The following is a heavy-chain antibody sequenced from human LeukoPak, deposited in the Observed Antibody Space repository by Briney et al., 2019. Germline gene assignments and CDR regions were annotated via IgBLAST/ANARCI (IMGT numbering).Heavy chain of an antibody. Sequence: GGSLRLSCAASGFTFSDYYMSWIRQAPGKGLEWVSAISGSGGSTYYADSVKGRFTISRDNSKNTLYLQMNSLRAEDTAVYYCAKDWEHSSSWCFDYWGQGTLVTVSS. CDR3: AKDWEHSSSWCFDY. CDR2: ISGSGGST. CDR1: GFTFSDYY. V-gene: IGHV3-23*01. J-gene: IGHJ4*02. D-gene: IGHD6-13*01.